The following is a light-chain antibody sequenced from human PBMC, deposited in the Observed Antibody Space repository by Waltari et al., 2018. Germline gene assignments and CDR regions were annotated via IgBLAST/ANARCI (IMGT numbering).Light chain of an antibody. J-gene: IGKJ2*01. CDR1: KSIRSW. Sequence: DIQMTQSPPTLSAAVGDRVTITCRASKSIRSWLAWYQHKPGKAPKLLIYKASNLESGVPSRFRGSGSGTDFTLTISSLQPDDVATYYCQHYNSPPYTFGQGTKLEIK. CDR2: KAS. V-gene: IGKV1-5*03. CDR3: QHYNSPPYT.